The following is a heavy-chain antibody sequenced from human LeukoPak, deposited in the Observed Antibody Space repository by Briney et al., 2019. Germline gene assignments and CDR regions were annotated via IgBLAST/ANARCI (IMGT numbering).Heavy chain of an antibody. Sequence: SETLSLTCTVSGGSISSYYWNWIRQPPGKGLEWIGNIFYSGTTDYNPSLKSRVTISVDTSKNQFSLKLSSVTAADTAVYYCARGPSGYFFDYWGQGTLVTVSS. D-gene: IGHD3-3*01. CDR1: GGSISSYY. CDR3: ARGPSGYFFDY. J-gene: IGHJ4*02. V-gene: IGHV4-59*01. CDR2: IFYSGTT.